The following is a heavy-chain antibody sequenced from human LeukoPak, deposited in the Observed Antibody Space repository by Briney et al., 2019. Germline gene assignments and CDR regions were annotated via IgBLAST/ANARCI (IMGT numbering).Heavy chain of an antibody. CDR2: IYTSGTT. CDR1: GASITSGTYY. Sequence: SETLSLTCTVSGASITSGTYYWGWIRQPAGKGLEYIGRIYTSGTTNYNPSVKSRVTISLDTSKNQFSLTLRSVTAADTALYYCARGLGSMLRGGSNWFDPWGQGTLVIVSS. J-gene: IGHJ5*02. V-gene: IGHV4-61*02. D-gene: IGHD3-10*01. CDR3: ARGLGSMLRGGSNWFDP.